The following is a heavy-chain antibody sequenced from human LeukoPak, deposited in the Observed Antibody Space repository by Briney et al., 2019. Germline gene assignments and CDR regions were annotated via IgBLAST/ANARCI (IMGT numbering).Heavy chain of an antibody. D-gene: IGHD6-19*01. CDR3: ARGRMAVAGSYEY. J-gene: IGHJ4*02. Sequence: PGGSLRLSCAAAGITFGRYWMTWVRQAPGKGLECVANIKPDGSEKYYVDSVEGRFTVSRDNAKNSLFLEMNSLRPEDTAVYYCARGRMAVAGSYEYWGQGALVTVSA. V-gene: IGHV3-7*05. CDR1: GITFGRYW. CDR2: IKPDGSEK.